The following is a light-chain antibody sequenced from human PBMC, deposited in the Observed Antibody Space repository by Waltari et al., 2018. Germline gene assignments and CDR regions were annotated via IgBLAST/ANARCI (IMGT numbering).Light chain of an antibody. CDR1: PLPKPY. Sequence: SYYLSQPPSVAVSPGQMARTPCPGNPLPKPYAFWYQQKSGQAPVLVISKDTERPSNIPERFSASTSGTTVTLTISGVQAEDEADYYCQSADITGTYEVFGGGTKLTVL. V-gene: IGLV3-25*03. J-gene: IGLJ3*02. CDR2: KDT. CDR3: QSADITGTYEV.